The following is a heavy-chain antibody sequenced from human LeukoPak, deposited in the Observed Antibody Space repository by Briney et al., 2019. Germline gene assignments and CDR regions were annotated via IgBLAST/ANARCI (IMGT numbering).Heavy chain of an antibody. D-gene: IGHD3-3*01. CDR1: GGSTSSGSYY. Sequence: SQTLSLTCTVSGGSTSSGSYYWSWIRQPAGKGLGWIGRIYTSGSTNYNPSLKSRVTISVDTSKNQFSLKLSSVTAADTAVYYCAGTYDFWSGYCAFDIWGQGTMVTVSS. V-gene: IGHV4-61*02. J-gene: IGHJ3*02. CDR3: AGTYDFWSGYCAFDI. CDR2: IYTSGST.